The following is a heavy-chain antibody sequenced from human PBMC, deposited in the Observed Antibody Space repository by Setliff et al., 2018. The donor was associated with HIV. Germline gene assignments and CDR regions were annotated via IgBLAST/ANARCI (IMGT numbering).Heavy chain of an antibody. CDR3: ARDEGFDSSGYGPAEYFQH. J-gene: IGHJ1*01. CDR1: GYTFTSYG. CDR2: ISAYNGNT. Sequence: ASVKVSCEASGYTFTSYGISWVRQAPGQGLEWMGWISAYNGNTNYAQKLQGRVTMTTDTSTSTAYMELRSLRSDDTAVYYCARDEGFDSSGYGPAEYFQHWGQGTLVTVSS. D-gene: IGHD3-22*01. V-gene: IGHV1-18*01.